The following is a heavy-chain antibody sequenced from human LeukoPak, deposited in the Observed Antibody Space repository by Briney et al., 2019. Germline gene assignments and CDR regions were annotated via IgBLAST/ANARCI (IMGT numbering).Heavy chain of an antibody. CDR2: LFTGGNA. CDR3: ARGLRWDSGNHWGPEH. V-gene: IGHV4-4*07. Sequence: SETLSLTCSVSGDSMNGYYWIWIRQTAGKGLEWIGRLFTGGNAECNPSLKSRVTMSVETSKSQFSLKLTSVTAADTAIYYCARGLRWDSGNHWGPEHWGQGVLVTVSS. CDR1: GDSMNGYY. J-gene: IGHJ4*02. D-gene: IGHD4-23*01.